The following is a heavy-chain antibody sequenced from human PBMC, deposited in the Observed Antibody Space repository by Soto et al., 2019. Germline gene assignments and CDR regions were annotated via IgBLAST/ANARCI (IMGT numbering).Heavy chain of an antibody. CDR3: GRATRVATILYYYYYMDV. CDR2: MNPNSGNT. V-gene: IGHV1-8*01. Sequence: GASVKVSCKASGYTFTSYDINWVRQATGQGLEWMGWMNPNSGNTGYAQKFQGRVTMTRNTSISTAYMELSSLRSEDTAVYYCGRATRVATILYYYYYMDVWGKGTTVTVSS. CDR1: GYTFTSYD. D-gene: IGHD5-12*01. J-gene: IGHJ6*03.